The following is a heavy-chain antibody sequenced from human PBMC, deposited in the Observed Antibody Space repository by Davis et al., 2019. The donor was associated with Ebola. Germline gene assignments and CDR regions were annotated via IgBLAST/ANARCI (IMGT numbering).Heavy chain of an antibody. Sequence: GESLKISCAASGFTVSSNYMSWVRQAPGKGLEWVAVIWYDGSNKYYADSVKGRFTISRDNAKNSLFLQMNSLRDEDTAVYYCVRGRGYCNGGSCYLDVWGQGTTVTVS. CDR3: VRGRGYCNGGSCYLDV. D-gene: IGHD2-15*01. J-gene: IGHJ6*02. CDR1: GFTVSSNY. CDR2: IWYDGSNK. V-gene: IGHV3-33*08.